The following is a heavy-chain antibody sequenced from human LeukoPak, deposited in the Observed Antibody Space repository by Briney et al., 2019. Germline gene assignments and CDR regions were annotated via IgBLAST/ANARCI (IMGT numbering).Heavy chain of an antibody. V-gene: IGHV4-59*01. J-gene: IGHJ4*02. CDR1: GGSISSYY. CDR2: AFYGRST. D-gene: IGHD5-18*01. CDR3: ASGSNVWVLFDS. Sequence: SETLSLTCTVSGGSISSYYWSWIRQPPGKGLEWIGYAFYGRSTHYNPSLKSRVTMSVDTTNNHFSLRLSSVTAADTAVYYCASGSNVWVLFDSWGQGTLVTVSS.